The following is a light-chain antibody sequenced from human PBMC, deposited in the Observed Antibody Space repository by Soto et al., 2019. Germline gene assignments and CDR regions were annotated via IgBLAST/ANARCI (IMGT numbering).Light chain of an antibody. CDR2: DVS. Sequence: QSALTQPASVSGSPGQSITITCTGTRSDIGAYNFVSWYQQHPGEVPKLMLYDVSIRPSGVSNRFSGSKSSNTASLTISGLQAEDEADYYCTSWTTSTTMIFGGGTKLTVL. CDR3: TSWTTSTTMI. J-gene: IGLJ2*01. CDR1: RSDIGAYNF. V-gene: IGLV2-14*03.